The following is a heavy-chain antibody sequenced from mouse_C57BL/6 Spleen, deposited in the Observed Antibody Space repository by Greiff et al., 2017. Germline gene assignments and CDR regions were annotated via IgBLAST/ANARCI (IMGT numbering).Heavy chain of an antibody. CDR3: ARWGDYDGLAY. D-gene: IGHD2-4*01. J-gene: IGHJ3*01. CDR2: INPYNGDT. V-gene: IGHV1-20*01. CDR1: GYSFTGYF. Sequence: EVKLQESGPELVKPGDSVKISCKASGYSFTGYFMNWVMQSHGKSLEWIGRINPYNGDTFYNQKFKGKATLTVDKSSSTAHMELRSLTSEDSAVYYCARWGDYDGLAYWGQGTLVTVSA.